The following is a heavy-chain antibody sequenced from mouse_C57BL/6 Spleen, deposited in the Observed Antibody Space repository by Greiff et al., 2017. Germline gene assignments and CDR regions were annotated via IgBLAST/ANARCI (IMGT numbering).Heavy chain of an antibody. CDR3: ARTEDYYGSSYNY. CDR1: GYTFTDYY. CDR2: IFPGSGST. V-gene: IGHV1-75*01. Sequence: QVQLKESGPELVKPGASVKISCKASGYTFTDYYINWVKQRPGQGLEWIGWIFPGSGSTYYNEKFKGKATLTVDKSSSTAYMLLSSLTSEDSAVYFCARTEDYYGSSYNYWGQGTTLTVSS. D-gene: IGHD1-1*01. J-gene: IGHJ2*01.